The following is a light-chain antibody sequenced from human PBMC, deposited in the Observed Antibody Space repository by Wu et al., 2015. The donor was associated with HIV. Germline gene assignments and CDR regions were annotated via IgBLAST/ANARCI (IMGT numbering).Light chain of an antibody. CDR3: QQYHSWPPLT. J-gene: IGKJ4*01. V-gene: IGKV3-15*01. CDR1: QTIISRY. Sequence: EIVLTQSPGTLSLSPGERATLSCRASQTIISRYLAWYRQKPGQAPRLLIYGASTRATDIPARFSGSGSETEFTLTISSMQSEDFAVYYCQQYHSWPPLTFGGGTKVEIK. CDR2: GAS.